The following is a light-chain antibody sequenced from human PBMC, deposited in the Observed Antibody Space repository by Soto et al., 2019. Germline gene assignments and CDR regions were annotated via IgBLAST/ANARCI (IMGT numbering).Light chain of an antibody. CDR3: SSYTSGSTLVV. V-gene: IGLV2-14*01. Sequence: QSALTQPASVSGSPGQSITISCTGSSSDVGAYNYVSWYQQHPGKDPRLMIYEVTNRPSGVSNRFSGSKSGNTASLTISGLRAEDEADYYCSSYTSGSTLVVFGGGTKLTVL. CDR1: SSDVGAYNY. J-gene: IGLJ2*01. CDR2: EVT.